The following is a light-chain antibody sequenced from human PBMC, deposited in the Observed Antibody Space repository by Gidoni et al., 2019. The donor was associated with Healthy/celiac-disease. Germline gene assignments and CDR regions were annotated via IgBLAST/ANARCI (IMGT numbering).Light chain of an antibody. CDR1: QSISSY. V-gene: IGKV1-39*01. J-gene: IGKJ1*01. Sequence: DIQMTQSPSSLSASVGVRVTITCRASQSISSYLNWYQQKPGKAPKLLIYAASSLQSGVPSRFSGSGSGTDFTLTISSLQPEDFATYYCQQSYSTPPWTFXQXTKVEIK. CDR2: AAS. CDR3: QQSYSTPPWT.